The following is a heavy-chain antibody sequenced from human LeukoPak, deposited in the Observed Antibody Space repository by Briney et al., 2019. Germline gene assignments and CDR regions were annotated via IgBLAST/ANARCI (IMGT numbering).Heavy chain of an antibody. J-gene: IGHJ4*02. Sequence: PGRSLRLSCAASGFTFSSYAMHWVRQAPGKGLEWVAVISYDGSNKYYADSVKGRFTISRDNSKSTLYLQMGSLRAEDTAVYYCAESGYSSGWPFDYWGQGTLVTVSS. CDR1: GFTFSSYA. V-gene: IGHV3-30-3*01. D-gene: IGHD6-19*01. CDR2: ISYDGSNK. CDR3: AESGYSSGWPFDY.